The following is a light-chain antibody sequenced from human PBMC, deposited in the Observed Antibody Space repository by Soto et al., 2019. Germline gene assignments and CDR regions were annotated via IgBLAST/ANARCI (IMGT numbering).Light chain of an antibody. J-gene: IGKJ5*01. CDR3: QQRSNWPPIT. V-gene: IGKV3-11*01. Sequence: EIVMTQSPATLSVSPGERATLSCRASQSVSRNLAWYQQRPGQAPRLLISGASSRATGIPDRFSGSGSGTDFTLTISSLEPEDFAVYYCQQRSNWPPITFGQGTRLEIK. CDR1: QSVSRN. CDR2: GAS.